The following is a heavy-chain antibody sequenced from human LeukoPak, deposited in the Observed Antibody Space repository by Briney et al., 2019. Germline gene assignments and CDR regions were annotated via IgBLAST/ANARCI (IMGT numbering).Heavy chain of an antibody. D-gene: IGHD2-2*01. CDR1: GYTFTSYG. Sequence: ASLKVSCKASGYTFTSYGTSCVRQAPGHGLEWMGWISAYNGNTNYAQKLQGRVTMTTDTSTSTAYMELRSLRSDDTAVYYCARDIGCSSPSCLSSWFDPWGQGTLVTVSS. CDR3: ARDIGCSSPSCLSSWFDP. V-gene: IGHV1-18*01. CDR2: ISAYNGNT. J-gene: IGHJ5*02.